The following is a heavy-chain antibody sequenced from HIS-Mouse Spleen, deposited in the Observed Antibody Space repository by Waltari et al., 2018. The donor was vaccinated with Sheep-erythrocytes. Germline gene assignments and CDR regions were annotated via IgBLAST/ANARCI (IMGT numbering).Heavy chain of an antibody. Sequence: QVQLVESGGGVVQPGRSLSLPRAAPGFPLRSLWMHWVRQGPGKGLEWMDVISYDGSNKYYADSVKGRFTISRDNSKNTLYLQMNSLRAEDTAVYYCAKVRTVNYWYFDLWGRGTLVTVSS. CDR2: ISYDGSNK. V-gene: IGHV3-30*18. J-gene: IGHJ2*01. CDR3: AKVRTVNYWYFDL. D-gene: IGHD1-1*01. CDR1: GFPLRSLW.